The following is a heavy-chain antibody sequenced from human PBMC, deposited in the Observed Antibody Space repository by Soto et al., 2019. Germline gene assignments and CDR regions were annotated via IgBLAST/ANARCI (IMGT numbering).Heavy chain of an antibody. CDR2: ISYDGSNK. J-gene: IGHJ4*02. CDR3: AKDLRIAYYDFWSGYPDY. V-gene: IGHV3-30-3*01. D-gene: IGHD3-3*01. CDR1: GFTFSSYA. Sequence: GGSLRLSCAASGFTFSSYAMHWVRQAPGKGLEWVAVISYDGSNKYYADSVKGRFTISRDNSKNTLYLQMNSLRAEDTAVYYCAKDLRIAYYDFWSGYPDYWGQGTLVTVSS.